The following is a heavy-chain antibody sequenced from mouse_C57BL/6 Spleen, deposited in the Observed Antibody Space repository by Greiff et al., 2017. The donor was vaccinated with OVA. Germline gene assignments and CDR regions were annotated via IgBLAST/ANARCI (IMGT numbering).Heavy chain of an antibody. CDR2: INPNNGGT. V-gene: IGHV1-26*01. J-gene: IGHJ2*01. CDR1: GYTFTDYY. Sequence: LVEPGASVKISCKASGYTFTDYYMNWVKQSHGKSLEWIGDINPNNGGTSYNQKFKGKATLTVDKSSSTAYMELRSLTSEDSAVYYCTTVVAEDYFDYWGQGTTLTVSS. CDR3: TTVVAEDYFDY. D-gene: IGHD1-1*01.